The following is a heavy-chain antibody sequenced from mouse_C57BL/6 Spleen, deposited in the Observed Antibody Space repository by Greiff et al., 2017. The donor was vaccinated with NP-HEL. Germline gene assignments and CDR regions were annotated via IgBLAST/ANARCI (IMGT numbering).Heavy chain of an antibody. J-gene: IGHJ4*01. CDR3: ARDYYYGSSHYYAMDY. Sequence: QVQLKQPGAELVKPGASVKLSCKASGYTFTSYWMQWVKQRPGQGLEWIGEIDPSDSYTNYNQKFKGKATLTVDTSSSTAYMQLSSLTSEDSAVYYCARDYYYGSSHYYAMDYWGQGTSVTVSS. CDR2: IDPSDSYT. V-gene: IGHV1-50*01. D-gene: IGHD1-1*01. CDR1: GYTFTSYW.